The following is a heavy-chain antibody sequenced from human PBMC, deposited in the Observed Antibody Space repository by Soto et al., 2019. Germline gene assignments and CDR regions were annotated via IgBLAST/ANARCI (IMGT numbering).Heavy chain of an antibody. J-gene: IGHJ4*02. CDR3: ARVRATDYEIDY. D-gene: IGHD4-17*01. V-gene: IGHV3-7*03. CDR1: GFMFGSYW. Sequence: LGGSLRLSCTASGFMFGSYWMTWVRHVPGKGLQWVANIKRDGSEKYYVGFVKGRFTISRDNADNSVFLDMNNLRVDDTATYYCARVRATDYEIDYWGQGALVTVSS. CDR2: IKRDGSEK.